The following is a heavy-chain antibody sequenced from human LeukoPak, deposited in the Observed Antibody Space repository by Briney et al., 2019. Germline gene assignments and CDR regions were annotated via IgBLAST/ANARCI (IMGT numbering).Heavy chain of an antibody. CDR1: GDSISSSSHY. D-gene: IGHD1-26*01. CDR2: IYNSGST. CDR3: ARESGVGSNWFDP. J-gene: IGHJ5*02. Sequence: SETLSLTCAVSGDSISSSSHYWAWIRQPPGKGLEWIGSIYNSGSTYYSPSLKSRVTISVDRSKNQFSLKLSSVTAADTAVYYCARESGVGSNWFDPWGQGTLVTVSS. V-gene: IGHV4-39*07.